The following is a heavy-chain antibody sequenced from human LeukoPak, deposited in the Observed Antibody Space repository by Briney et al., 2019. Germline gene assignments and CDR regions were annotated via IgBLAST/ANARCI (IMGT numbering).Heavy chain of an antibody. CDR2: ISSSSSYI. V-gene: IGHV3-21*01. D-gene: IGHD3-10*01. CDR3: ARMLQYYYGSFDP. CDR1: GFTFSSYS. Sequence: PGGSLRLSCAASGFTFSSYSMNWVRQAPGKGLEWVSSISSSSSYIYYADSVKGRFTISRDHAKNSLYLQMNSLRAEDTAVYYCARMLQYYYGSFDPWGQGTLVTVSS. J-gene: IGHJ5*02.